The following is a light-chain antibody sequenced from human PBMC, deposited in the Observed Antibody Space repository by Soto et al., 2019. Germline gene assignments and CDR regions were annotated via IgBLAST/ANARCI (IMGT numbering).Light chain of an antibody. CDR2: DVS. CDR1: SSDVGAYNY. J-gene: IGLJ3*02. V-gene: IGLV2-11*01. Sequence: QSVLTQPRSVSGSPGKSVTISCTGTSSDVGAYNYVSWYQQHPGKVPKLMIYDVSRRPSGVPDRFSGSKSGNTASLTISGLQADDEADYYCCSYAGSYTLVFGGGTKLTVL. CDR3: CSYAGSYTLV.